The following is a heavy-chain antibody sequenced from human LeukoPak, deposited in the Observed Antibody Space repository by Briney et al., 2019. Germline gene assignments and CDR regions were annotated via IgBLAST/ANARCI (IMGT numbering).Heavy chain of an antibody. J-gene: IGHJ4*02. D-gene: IGHD2-15*01. CDR1: GGSISSYY. CDR3: AREVVVAATYDY. V-gene: IGHV4-4*07. CDR2: IYTSGNT. Sequence: PSETLSLTCTVSGGSISSYYWSWIRQPPGKGLEWIGRIYTSGNTNYNPSLKSRVTMSVDTSKNQLSLKLSSVTAADTAVYYCAREVVVAATYDYWGQGTLVTVSS.